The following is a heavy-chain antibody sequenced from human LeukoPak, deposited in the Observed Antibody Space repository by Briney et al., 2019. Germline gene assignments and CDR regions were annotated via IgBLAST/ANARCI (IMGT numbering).Heavy chain of an antibody. CDR1: GGSISSSYYY. CDR3: ARDRIIAARNYFDY. Sequence: SETLSLTCTVSGGSISSSYYYWGWIRQPPGKGLEWIGSIHYSGSTYYNPSLKSRVTISVDTSKNQFSLKLSSVTAADTAVYYCARDRIIAARNYFDYWGQGTLVTVSS. J-gene: IGHJ4*02. V-gene: IGHV4-39*07. D-gene: IGHD6-6*01. CDR2: IHYSGST.